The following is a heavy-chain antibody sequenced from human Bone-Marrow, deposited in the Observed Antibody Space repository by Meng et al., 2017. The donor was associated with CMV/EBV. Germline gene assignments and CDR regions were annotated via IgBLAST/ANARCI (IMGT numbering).Heavy chain of an antibody. CDR1: GGSVSSGSHY. V-gene: IGHV4-61*01. CDR2: IYYSGAT. Sequence: GSLRLSCTVSGGSVSSGSHYWSWIRQPPGKGLEWIGYIYYSGATNYNPSLKSRIAMSVDTSKNQFSLKLSSVTAADTAVYYCARTFDFWSGFSEWFFDLWGRGTLVTVSS. J-gene: IGHJ2*01. CDR3: ARTFDFWSGFSEWFFDL. D-gene: IGHD3-3*01.